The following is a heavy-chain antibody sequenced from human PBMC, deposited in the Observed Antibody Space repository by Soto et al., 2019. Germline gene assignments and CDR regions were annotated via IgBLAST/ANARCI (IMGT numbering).Heavy chain of an antibody. D-gene: IGHD1-20*01. Sequence: EMQLVESGGGLVQPGGSLRLSCVASGLSFRNYWVYWVRQAPGKGLEWVSRINTDGTYTSNADPVKGRFTISRDNAKNTLYLQMNSLRVEDTAVYFCAGFGYDWNGWDWGPGTLVTVSS. V-gene: IGHV3-74*01. CDR2: INTDGTYT. CDR3: AGFGYDWNGWD. CDR1: GLSFRNYW. J-gene: IGHJ4*02.